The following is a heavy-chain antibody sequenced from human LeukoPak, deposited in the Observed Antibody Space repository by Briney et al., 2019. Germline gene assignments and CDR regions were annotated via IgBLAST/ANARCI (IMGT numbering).Heavy chain of an antibody. V-gene: IGHV4-34*01. Sequence: SETLSLTCAVYGGSFSGYYWSWIRQPPGKGLEWIGEINHSGSTNHNPSLKSRVTISVDTSKNQFSLKLSSVTAADTAVYYCARIPPRSYCSGGSCYCNAFDIWGQGTMVTVSS. CDR2: INHSGST. CDR1: GGSFSGYY. CDR3: ARIPPRSYCSGGSCYCNAFDI. D-gene: IGHD2-15*01. J-gene: IGHJ3*02.